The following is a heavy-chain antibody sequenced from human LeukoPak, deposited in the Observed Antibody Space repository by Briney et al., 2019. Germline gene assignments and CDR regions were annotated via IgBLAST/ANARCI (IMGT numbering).Heavy chain of an antibody. CDR3: ARDGSGSYFFDY. V-gene: IGHV3-21*01. D-gene: IGHD3-10*01. J-gene: IGHJ4*02. CDR1: GFTFSSYS. Sequence: GGSLRLSCAASGFTFSSYSMNWVRQAPGKGLEWVSYIRSSSSYIYYADSVKGRVTISRDNAKKSLYLQMSSLRAEDTAVYCCARDGSGSYFFDYWGQGTLVTVSS. CDR2: IRSSSSYI.